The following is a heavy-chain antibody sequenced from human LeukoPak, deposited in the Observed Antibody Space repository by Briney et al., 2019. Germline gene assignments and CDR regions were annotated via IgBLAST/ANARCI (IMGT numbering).Heavy chain of an antibody. Sequence: SETLPLTCTVSGGSISHYYWNWIRQSAGMRLEWIGRLYTGGITEYNPSLKSRVTMSVDTSKSQFSLEVRSVTAADTALYYCATWSSGYYFDALDIWGQGTMVTVSS. CDR2: LYTGGIT. V-gene: IGHV4-4*07. CDR3: ATWSSGYYFDALDI. CDR1: GGSISHYY. D-gene: IGHD3-22*01. J-gene: IGHJ3*02.